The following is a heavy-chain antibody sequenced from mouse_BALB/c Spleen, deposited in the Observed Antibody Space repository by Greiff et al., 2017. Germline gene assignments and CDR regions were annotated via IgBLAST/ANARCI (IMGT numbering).Heavy chain of an antibody. Sequence: VQLQESGAELVRPGPSVKVSCKASGYAFTNYLIEWVKQRPGQGLEWIGVINPGSGGTNYNEKFKGKATLTADKSSSTAYMQLSSLTTDDSAVYFCARGNGDDYWGQGTTLTVSS. D-gene: IGHD4-1*01. J-gene: IGHJ2*01. V-gene: IGHV1-54*01. CDR3: ARGNGDDY. CDR2: INPGSGGT. CDR1: GYAFTNYL.